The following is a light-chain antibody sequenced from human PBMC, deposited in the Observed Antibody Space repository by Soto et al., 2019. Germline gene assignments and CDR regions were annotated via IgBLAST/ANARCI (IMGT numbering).Light chain of an antibody. Sequence: QPVLTQPPSVSGAPGQRVTISCTGSSSNIGAGYDVHWYQQLPGTAPKLLIYGSSNRPSEVPDRFSGSKSGTSASLAITGLQAQDEADYYCQSYDSSLSGYVFGTGTKVTVL. CDR2: GSS. CDR3: QSYDSSLSGYV. CDR1: SSNIGAGYD. V-gene: IGLV1-40*01. J-gene: IGLJ1*01.